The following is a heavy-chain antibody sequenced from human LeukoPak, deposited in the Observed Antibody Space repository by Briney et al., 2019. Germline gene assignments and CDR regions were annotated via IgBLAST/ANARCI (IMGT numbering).Heavy chain of an antibody. D-gene: IGHD6-13*01. V-gene: IGHV4-39*01. CDR3: ARLEQQQLVDY. CDR1: GGSISSGDYY. J-gene: IGHJ4*02. CDR2: IYYSGST. Sequence: SETLSLTCTVSGGSISSGDYYWGWIRQPPGKGLEWIGSIYYSGSTYYNPSLKSRVTISVDTSKNQFSLKLSSVTAADTAVYYCARLEQQQLVDYWGQGTLVTVSS.